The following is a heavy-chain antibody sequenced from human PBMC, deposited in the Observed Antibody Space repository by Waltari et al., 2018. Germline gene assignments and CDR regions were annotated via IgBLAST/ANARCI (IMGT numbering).Heavy chain of an antibody. D-gene: IGHD3-22*01. J-gene: IGHJ3*02. Sequence: QVQLQQWGAGLLKPSETLSLTCAVYGGSFSGYYWSWIRQPPGKGLEWIGEINHRGSTNSNPSLKSRVTTSVDTSKNQFSLKLSSVTAADTAVYYCVRHGRITMIVVVMAAFDIWGQGTMVTVSS. CDR2: INHRGST. V-gene: IGHV4-34*01. CDR1: GGSFSGYY. CDR3: VRHGRITMIVVVMAAFDI.